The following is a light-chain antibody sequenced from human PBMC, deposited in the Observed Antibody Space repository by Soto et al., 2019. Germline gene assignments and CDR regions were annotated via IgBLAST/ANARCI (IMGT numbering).Light chain of an antibody. Sequence: QSALTQPPSVSGSPGQSVTISCTGTSSDVGDYNHVSWYQQSPGTVPKLIIYEVSSRPSGVPDRFSGSKSGNTASLTISGVQSTDAADYSCTIYTSRNTDVFGSGTTVT. J-gene: IGLJ1*01. CDR3: TIYTSRNTDV. CDR1: SSDVGDYNH. CDR2: EVS. V-gene: IGLV2-18*01.